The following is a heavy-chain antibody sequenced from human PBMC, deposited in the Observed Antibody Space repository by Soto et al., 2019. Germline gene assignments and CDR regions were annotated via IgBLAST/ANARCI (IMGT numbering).Heavy chain of an antibody. V-gene: IGHV3-9*01. D-gene: IGHD2-15*01. Sequence: QPGGSLRLSCVASGFGFGGYAMHWVRQGPGKGLEWVSGMSWNSGNIGYADSVKGRFTISRDNAKNSLYLQMNSLSAEDTALYYCAKDIGGEMHAFDIWGQGTMVTVSS. CDR3: AKDIGGEMHAFDI. J-gene: IGHJ3*02. CDR1: GFGFGGYA. CDR2: MSWNSGNI.